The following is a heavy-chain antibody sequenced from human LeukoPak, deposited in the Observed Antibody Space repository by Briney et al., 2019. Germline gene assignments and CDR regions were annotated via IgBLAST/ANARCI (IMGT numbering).Heavy chain of an antibody. CDR2: IHCSGST. Sequence: PSESLSLTCTVSGGSISGYYWSWIRQPPGKGLEWIGYIHCSGSTPYNPTLKSRVAMSVDTSKNQLALRGSSVTAADTAVYYCARHRSSGEDYWGQGTLVTVSS. CDR3: ARHRSSGEDY. D-gene: IGHD6-25*01. V-gene: IGHV4-59*08. J-gene: IGHJ4*02. CDR1: GGSISGYY.